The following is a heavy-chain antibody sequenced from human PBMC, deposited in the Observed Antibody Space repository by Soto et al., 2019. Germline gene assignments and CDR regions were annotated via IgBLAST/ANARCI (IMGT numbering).Heavy chain of an antibody. D-gene: IGHD1-7*01. J-gene: IGHJ4*02. CDR1: GFTFSSQP. CDR3: AKNQERELPRVIDF. V-gene: IGHV3-23*01. CDR2: IAESGGGA. Sequence: GGSLRLSCAASGFTFSSQPMSWVRQAPGKGLEWVAAIAESGGGAAYVGSVEGRFTISRDRSKNTLYLQMSSLRAEDTALYYCAKNQERELPRVIDFWGQGTLVTVSS.